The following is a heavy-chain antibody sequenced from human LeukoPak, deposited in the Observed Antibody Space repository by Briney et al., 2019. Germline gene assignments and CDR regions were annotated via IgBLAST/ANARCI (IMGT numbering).Heavy chain of an antibody. J-gene: IGHJ4*02. CDR2: IKQDGSEK. V-gene: IGHV3-7*01. CDR3: ARDRNSDFWSGYYTNYFDY. D-gene: IGHD3-3*01. CDR1: GFTLSSYA. Sequence: GGSLRLSCAASGFTLSSYAMSWVRQAPGKGLEWVANIKQDGSEKDYVDSVKGRFTISRDNAKNSLYLQMNSLRAEDTAVYFCARDRNSDFWSGYYTNYFDYWGQGTLVTVSS.